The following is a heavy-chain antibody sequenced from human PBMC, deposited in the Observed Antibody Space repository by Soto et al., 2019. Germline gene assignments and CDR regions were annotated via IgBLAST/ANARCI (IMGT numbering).Heavy chain of an antibody. CDR2: ISSSSSYI. CDR3: ARVYYDSSGHRWFDH. D-gene: IGHD3-22*01. V-gene: IGHV3-21*01. Sequence: XGSLRLSCAAAGFTFSSYSMNWVRQAPGKGLEWVSSISSSSSYIYYADSVKGRFTISGDNAKNSLYLQMNSLRAEDTAVYYCARVYYDSSGHRWFDHWGQGTLVTVSS. J-gene: IGHJ5*02. CDR1: GFTFSSYS.